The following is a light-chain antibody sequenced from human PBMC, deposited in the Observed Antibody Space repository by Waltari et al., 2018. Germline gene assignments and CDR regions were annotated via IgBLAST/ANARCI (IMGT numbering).Light chain of an antibody. CDR3: AAWDDTLKGL. Sequence: QSVLTQPPSASGATGQRVTITCSIGSSNIGSNTVNWYQQFPGTAPKLLMFNDDQRASGVPGRFSGSRSVTSASLAISGLQSEDEATYYCAAWDDTLKGLFGGGTTLTVL. CDR1: SSNIGSNT. CDR2: NDD. J-gene: IGLJ3*02. V-gene: IGLV1-44*01.